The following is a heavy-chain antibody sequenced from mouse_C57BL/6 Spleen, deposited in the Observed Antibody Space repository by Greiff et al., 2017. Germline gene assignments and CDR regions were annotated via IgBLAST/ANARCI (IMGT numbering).Heavy chain of an antibody. D-gene: IGHD2-4*01. CDR3: ARRIYYDYAYFDY. Sequence: QVQLQHSAAELVKPGASVKISCKVSGYTFTDHTIHWMKQRPEQGLEWIGYIYPRDGSTKYNEKFKGKATLTADKSSSTAYMQLNSLTSEDSAVYFCARRIYYDYAYFDYWGQGTTLTVSS. CDR2: IYPRDGST. J-gene: IGHJ2*01. CDR1: GYTFTDHT. V-gene: IGHV1-78*01.